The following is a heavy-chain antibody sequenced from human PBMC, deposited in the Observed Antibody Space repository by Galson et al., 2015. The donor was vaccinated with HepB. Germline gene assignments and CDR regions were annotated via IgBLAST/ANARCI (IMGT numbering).Heavy chain of an antibody. D-gene: IGHD3-3*01. V-gene: IGHV3-23*01. CDR2: VSGSGRST. CDR3: AKTTTIFGVAPEY. CDR1: GFTFYSYA. Sequence: LRLSCAASGFTFYSYAMTWVRQAPGRGLEWVSTVSGSGRSTYYADSVKGRFTISRDNYKSILYLQMNSLRAEDTAVYYCAKTTTIFGVAPEYWGQGTLVIVSS. J-gene: IGHJ4*02.